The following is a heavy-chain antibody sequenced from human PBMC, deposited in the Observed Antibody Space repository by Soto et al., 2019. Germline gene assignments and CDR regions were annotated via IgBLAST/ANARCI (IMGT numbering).Heavy chain of an antibody. D-gene: IGHD3-22*01. CDR1: GGSISSYY. CDR2: IYYSGT. J-gene: IGHJ3*02. CDR3: ARTYDGSGPNSGGYAFDI. Sequence: QVQLQESGPGLVKPSETLSLTCSVSGGSISSYYWSWFRQPPGKGLEWIAYIYYSGTSYNPSLKSRVSISLDTSKNQFSLKLSSVTAADTAVYYCARTYDGSGPNSGGYAFDIWGQGTMVTVSS. V-gene: IGHV4-59*01.